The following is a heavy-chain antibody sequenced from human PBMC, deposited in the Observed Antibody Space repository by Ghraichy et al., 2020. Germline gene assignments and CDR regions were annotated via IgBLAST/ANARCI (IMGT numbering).Heavy chain of an antibody. D-gene: IGHD6-19*01. CDR2: IGGSTGNT. Sequence: GGSLRLSCAASGFTFSSYAMSWVRQAPGKGLEWVSAIGGSTGNTYYADSVMGRFTISRDNSKNTLYLQMNSLRAEDTAVFYCVKDRGPSGSLDYWGQGTLVTVSS. CDR3: VKDRGPSGSLDY. CDR1: GFTFSSYA. J-gene: IGHJ4*03. V-gene: IGHV3-23*01.